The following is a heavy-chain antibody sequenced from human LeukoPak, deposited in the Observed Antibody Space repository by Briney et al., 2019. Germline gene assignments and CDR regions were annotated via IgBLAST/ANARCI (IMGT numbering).Heavy chain of an antibody. D-gene: IGHD5-24*01. CDR1: GFIFRNFA. V-gene: IGHV3-33*06. CDR3: AKPPYGRDVYNYFD. J-gene: IGHJ4*02. CDR2: MWTDRSDK. Sequence: GGSLRLSCAASGFIFRNFAMQWVRQAPGKGLEWVGVMWTDRSDKYYADSVKGRFTISRDNSKNTLYLQMNSLRVEDTAVYYCAKPPYGRDVYNYFDWGQGTPVTVSS.